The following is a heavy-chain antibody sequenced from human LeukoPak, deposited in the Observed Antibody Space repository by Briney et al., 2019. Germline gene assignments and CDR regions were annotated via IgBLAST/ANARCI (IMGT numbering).Heavy chain of an antibody. CDR1: GFTFDDFG. Sequence: GGSLRLSCAAPGFTFDDFGMSWVRQAPGKGLEWVSGINWNGGSTGYADSVKGRFTISRDNAKNSLYLQMNSLRAEDTALYYCARDGSFEFDFWSGYRDYYYYYMDVWGKGTTVTVSS. CDR2: INWNGGST. D-gene: IGHD3-3*01. J-gene: IGHJ6*03. CDR3: ARDGSFEFDFWSGYRDYYYYYMDV. V-gene: IGHV3-20*04.